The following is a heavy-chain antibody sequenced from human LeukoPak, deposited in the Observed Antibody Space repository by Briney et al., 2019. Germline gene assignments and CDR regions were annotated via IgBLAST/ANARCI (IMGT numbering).Heavy chain of an antibody. CDR1: GLAFSDSL. CDR2: ISSRGSPT. V-gene: IGHV3-11*01. D-gene: IGHD2-15*01. Sequence: AGGSLRLSCAASGLAFSDSLMSWIRQAPGKGLEWLSFISSRGSPTVYADSVKGRFTISRDNAKNSLYLQMNSLKTEDTAVYYCTTAPRGYCSGGSCSYAFDIWGQGTMVTVSS. CDR3: TTAPRGYCSGGSCSYAFDI. J-gene: IGHJ3*02.